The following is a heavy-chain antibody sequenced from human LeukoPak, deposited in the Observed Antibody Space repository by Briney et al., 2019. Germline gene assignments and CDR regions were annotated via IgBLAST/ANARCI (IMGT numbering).Heavy chain of an antibody. CDR2: ISTVNGNS. Sequence: ASVSVSCKASGYRFSSSGITWVRQAPGQGPEWMGWISTVNGNSRYAQNFEGRFTLTTDTSTNTAHLELTSLRSDDTAIYYCARVRDSDNWWGAFDIWGQGTMVTVSS. J-gene: IGHJ3*02. CDR1: GYRFSSSG. V-gene: IGHV1-18*01. D-gene: IGHD1-1*01. CDR3: ARVRDSDNWWGAFDI.